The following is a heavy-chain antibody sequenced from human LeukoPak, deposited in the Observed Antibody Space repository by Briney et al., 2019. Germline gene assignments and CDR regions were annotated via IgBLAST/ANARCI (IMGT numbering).Heavy chain of an antibody. Sequence: SETLSLTCAVYGGSFSGYYWSWIRQPPGKGLEWIGEINHSGSTNYNPSLKSRVTISVDTSKNQFSLKVRSVTAADTAVYYCARPTMGGYFDYWGQGTLVTVSS. CDR2: INHSGST. CDR3: ARPTMGGYFDY. V-gene: IGHV4-34*01. J-gene: IGHJ4*02. D-gene: IGHD3-16*01. CDR1: GGSFSGYY.